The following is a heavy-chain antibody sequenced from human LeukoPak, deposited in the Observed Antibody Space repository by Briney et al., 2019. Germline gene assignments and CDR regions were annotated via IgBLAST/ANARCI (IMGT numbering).Heavy chain of an antibody. Sequence: SETLSLTCTVSGGSISSYYWSWIRQPPGKGLEWIGYIYYSGSTNYNPSLKSRVTISVDTSKNQFSLKLSSVTAADTAVYYCAREMSGYDWFDYWGQGTLVTVSS. CDR2: IYYSGST. CDR3: AREMSGYDWFDY. D-gene: IGHD5-12*01. V-gene: IGHV4-59*01. CDR1: GGSISSYY. J-gene: IGHJ4*02.